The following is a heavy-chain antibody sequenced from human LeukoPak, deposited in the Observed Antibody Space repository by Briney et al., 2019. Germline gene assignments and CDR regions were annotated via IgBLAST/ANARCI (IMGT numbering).Heavy chain of an antibody. CDR3: ARDRVRGDYGVDY. Sequence: GSLRLSCAAPGFTFRDYWMTWVRRPPGKGLEWVANIKRDGSAKYYVDSVKGRFTLSRDNAKDVLYLHMDSLRVEDTAVYYCARDRVRGDYGVDYWGQGTLVAVAS. J-gene: IGHJ4*02. D-gene: IGHD4-17*01. CDR1: GFTFRDYW. CDR2: IKRDGSAK. V-gene: IGHV3-7*04.